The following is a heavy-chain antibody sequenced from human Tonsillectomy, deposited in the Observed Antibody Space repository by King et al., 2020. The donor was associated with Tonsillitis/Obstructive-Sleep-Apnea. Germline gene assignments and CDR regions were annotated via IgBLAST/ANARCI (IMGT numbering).Heavy chain of an antibody. J-gene: IGHJ4*02. Sequence: QLVQSGGGLVQPGRSLRLSCAASGFTFDDYAMNWVRQAPGKGLEWVAGISWNSGRIGYADSVKGRFTISRDNAKNSLYLQMNSLRAEDTALYYCAKVCDTAMDSYYFGYWGQGTLVTVPS. CDR2: ISWNSGRI. CDR3: AKVCDTAMDSYYFGY. CDR1: GFTFDDYA. V-gene: IGHV3-9*01. D-gene: IGHD5-18*01.